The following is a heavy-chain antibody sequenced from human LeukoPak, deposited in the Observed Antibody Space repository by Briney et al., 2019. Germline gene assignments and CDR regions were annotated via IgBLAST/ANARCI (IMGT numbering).Heavy chain of an antibody. CDR1: GITLSSNA. CDR2: ISGSSDTT. J-gene: IGHJ3*02. D-gene: IGHD2-15*01. CDR3: AKRERPSGGAFNM. V-gene: IGHV3-23*01. Sequence: GGSLRLSRAASGITLSSNAMSWVRQAPGKGLEWVSAISGSSDTTHYADSVKGRFTISRDNSKSTLYLQMNSLRAEDTAVYYCAKRERPSGGAFNMWGQGTMVTVSS.